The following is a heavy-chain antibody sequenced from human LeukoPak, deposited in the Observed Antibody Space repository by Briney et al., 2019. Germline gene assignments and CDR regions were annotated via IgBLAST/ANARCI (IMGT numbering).Heavy chain of an antibody. CDR1: GFTFSSYA. CDR3: AKDGNIAARPFYYYYYMDV. CDR2: ISYDGSNK. V-gene: IGHV3-30*04. Sequence: GGSLRLSCAASGFTFSSYAMHWVRQAPGKGLEWVAVISYDGSNKYYADSVKGRFTISRDNSKNTLYLQMNSLRAEDTAVYYCAKDGNIAARPFYYYYYMDVWGKGTTVTVSS. J-gene: IGHJ6*03. D-gene: IGHD6-6*01.